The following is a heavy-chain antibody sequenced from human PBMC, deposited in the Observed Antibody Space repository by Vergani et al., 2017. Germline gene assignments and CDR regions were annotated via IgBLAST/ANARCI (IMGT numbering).Heavy chain of an antibody. V-gene: IGHV5-51*06. CDR2: IYPAASNT. CDR1: EYSFGNYW. J-gene: IGHJ4*02. CDR3: ARHTTYTDS. D-gene: IGHD1-1*01. Sequence: EVALVQSGPEMRKPGESLKISCKVSEYSFGNYWIGWVRQMPGKCMEWMGIIYPAASNTRYSPSLQGQVTISADKSISTAFRQWDSLKASDTALYYCARHTTYTDSWGQGTLVTVS.